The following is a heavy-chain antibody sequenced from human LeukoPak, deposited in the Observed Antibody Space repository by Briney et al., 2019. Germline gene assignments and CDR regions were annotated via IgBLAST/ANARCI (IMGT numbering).Heavy chain of an antibody. J-gene: IGHJ4*02. CDR1: VYTLTDLS. CDR2: VDSDDGER. Sequence: ASVTVSCKVSVYTLTDLSMHWVRQAPGKGLEWMGGVDSDDGERLYAQKFQGRVTMTEDAFIDTAYMELSGLRSDDTAVYFCATEVGSRYFEYWGQGALVTVSS. D-gene: IGHD6-19*01. CDR3: ATEVGSRYFEY. V-gene: IGHV1-24*01.